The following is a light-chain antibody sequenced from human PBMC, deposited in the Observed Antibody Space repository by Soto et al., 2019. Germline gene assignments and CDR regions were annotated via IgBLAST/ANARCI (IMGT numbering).Light chain of an antibody. Sequence: DIQMTQSASTLSASVGDRVTITCRASQSISSWLAWYQQKPGKAPKLLIYKASSLESGVPSRFSGSGSGTEFTLTISSLQPDDFATHYCQQYNSYPWTFGQGTKVDIK. CDR1: QSISSW. CDR2: KAS. CDR3: QQYNSYPWT. J-gene: IGKJ1*01. V-gene: IGKV1-5*03.